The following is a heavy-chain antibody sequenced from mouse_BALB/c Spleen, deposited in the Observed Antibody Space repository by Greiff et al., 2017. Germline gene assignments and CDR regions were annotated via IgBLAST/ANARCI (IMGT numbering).Heavy chain of an antibody. Sequence: EVQLQQSGPELVKPGASVKISCKASGYSFTGYYMHWVKQSHVKSLEWIGRINPYNGATSYNQNFKDKASLTVDKSSSTAYMELHSLTSEDSAVYCCAVLRLYAMDYWGQGTSVTVSS. J-gene: IGHJ4*01. CDR1: GYSFTGYY. D-gene: IGHD1-1*01. V-gene: IGHV1-31*01. CDR3: AVLRLYAMDY. CDR2: INPYNGAT.